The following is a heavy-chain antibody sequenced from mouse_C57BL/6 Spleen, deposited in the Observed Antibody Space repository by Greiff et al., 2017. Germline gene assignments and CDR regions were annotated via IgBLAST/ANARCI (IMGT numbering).Heavy chain of an antibody. D-gene: IGHD2-5*01. Sequence: VQLQQSGAELVKPGASVKISCKASGYAFSSYWMNWVKQRPGKGLEWIGQIYPGDGDTNYNGKFKGKATLTADKSSSTAYMQLSSLTSEDSAVYFCAKAYYSNNVGWYFDVWGTGTTVTVSS. CDR2: IYPGDGDT. V-gene: IGHV1-80*01. CDR3: AKAYYSNNVGWYFDV. J-gene: IGHJ1*03. CDR1: GYAFSSYW.